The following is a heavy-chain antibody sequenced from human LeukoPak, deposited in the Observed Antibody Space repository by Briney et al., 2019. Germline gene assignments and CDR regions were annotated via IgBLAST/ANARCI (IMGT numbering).Heavy chain of an antibody. Sequence: GGSLRLSCAASGFTFSSYAMSWVRQAPGKGLEWVGFIRSKAYGGTTEYAASVKGRFTISRDDSKSIAYLQMNSLKTEDTAVYYCTRHPYHLWGQGTLVTVSS. D-gene: IGHD3-22*01. V-gene: IGHV3-49*04. J-gene: IGHJ4*02. CDR1: GFTFSSYA. CDR3: TRHPYHL. CDR2: IRSKAYGGTT.